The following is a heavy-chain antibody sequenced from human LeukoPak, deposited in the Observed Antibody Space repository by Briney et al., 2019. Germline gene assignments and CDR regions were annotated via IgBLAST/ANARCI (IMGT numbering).Heavy chain of an antibody. CDR1: GYTFTGYY. J-gene: IGHJ5*02. Sequence: ASVKVSCKASGYTFTGYYMHWVRQAPGQGLEWMGRISPNSGGTNYAQKFQGRVTMTRDTSISTANMELSRLRSDDTAVYYCARVAYDFWSGPYNWFDPWGQGTLVTVSS. V-gene: IGHV1-2*06. CDR2: ISPNSGGT. CDR3: ARVAYDFWSGPYNWFDP. D-gene: IGHD3-3*01.